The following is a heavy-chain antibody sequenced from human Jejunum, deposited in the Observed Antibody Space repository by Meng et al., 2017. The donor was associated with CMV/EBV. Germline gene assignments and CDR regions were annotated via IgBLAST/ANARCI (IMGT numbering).Heavy chain of an antibody. CDR3: ARDRYYHGMDV. J-gene: IGHJ6*02. Sequence: ASQFIFSNSWMAWVRQAPGKGLEWVANIKQDGSETYYVDSVKGRVTISRDNSKNTLYLQMNSLAADDTAVYYCARDRYYHGMDVWGQGTTVTVSS. V-gene: IGHV3-7*01. CDR1: QFIFSNSW. CDR2: IKQDGSET.